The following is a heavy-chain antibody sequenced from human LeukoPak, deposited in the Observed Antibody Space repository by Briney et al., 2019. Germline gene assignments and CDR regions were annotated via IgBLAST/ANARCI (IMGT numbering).Heavy chain of an antibody. CDR1: GGSISSSSYY. CDR2: IYYSGST. CDR3: ARRYSSSSGTDY. V-gene: IGHV4-39*07. J-gene: IGHJ4*02. D-gene: IGHD6-6*01. Sequence: SETLSLTCTVSGGSISSSSYYWGWIRQPPGKGLEWIGSIYYSGSTYYNPSLKSRVTISVDTSKNQFSLKPSSVTAADTAVYYCARRYSSSSGTDYWGQGTLVTVSS.